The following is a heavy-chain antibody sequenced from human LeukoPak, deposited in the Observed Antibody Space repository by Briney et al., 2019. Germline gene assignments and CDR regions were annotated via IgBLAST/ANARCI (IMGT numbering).Heavy chain of an antibody. CDR1: GYTFTSYG. J-gene: IGHJ5*02. CDR2: ISAYNGNT. CDR3: ARVGGCSSTSCYVWFDP. Sequence: GASVKVSCKASGYTFTSYGISWVRQAPGQGPEWMGWISAYNGNTNYAQKLQGRVTMTTDTSTSTAYMELRSLRSDDTAVYYCARVGGCSSTSCYVWFDPWGQGTLVTVSS. D-gene: IGHD2-2*01. V-gene: IGHV1-18*01.